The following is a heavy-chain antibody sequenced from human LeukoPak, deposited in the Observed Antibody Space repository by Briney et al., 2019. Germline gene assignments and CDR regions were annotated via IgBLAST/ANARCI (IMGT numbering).Heavy chain of an antibody. CDR1: GGSISSSSYY. CDR3: ARERPAAAGPGARFDP. V-gene: IGHV4-39*07. D-gene: IGHD6-13*01. CDR2: IYYSGST. Sequence: SETLSLTCTVSGGSISSSSYYWGWIHQPPGKGLEWIGSIYYSGSTYYNPSLKSRVTISVDTSKNQFSLKLSSVTAADTAVYYCARERPAAAGPGARFDPWGQGTLVTVSS. J-gene: IGHJ5*02.